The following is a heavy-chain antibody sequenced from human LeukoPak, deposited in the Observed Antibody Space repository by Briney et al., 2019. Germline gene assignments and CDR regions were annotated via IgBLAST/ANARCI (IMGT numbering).Heavy chain of an antibody. CDR1: GGSISSSSYY. J-gene: IGHJ4*02. V-gene: IGHV4-39*07. CDR3: ARWQTYYYDSSGYYYFYYFDY. D-gene: IGHD3-22*01. CDR2: IYYSGST. Sequence: SETLSLTCTVSGGSISSSSYYWGWIRQPPGKGLEWIGSIYYSGSTYYNPSLKSRVTISVDTSKNQFSLKLSSVTAADTAVYYCARWQTYYYDSSGYYYFYYFDYWGQGTLVTVSS.